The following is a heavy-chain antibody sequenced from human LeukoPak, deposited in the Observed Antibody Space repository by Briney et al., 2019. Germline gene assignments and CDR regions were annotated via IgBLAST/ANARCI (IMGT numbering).Heavy chain of an antibody. J-gene: IGHJ6*02. CDR1: GGSISSSSYY. V-gene: IGHV4-39*01. D-gene: IGHD3-10*01. CDR3: ARQVLLWFGELSTPLYYYYGMDV. Sequence: KPSETLPLTCTVSGGSISSSSYYWGWIRQPPGKGLEWIGSIYYSGSTYYNPSLKSRVTISVDTSKNQFSLKLSSVTAADTAVYYCARQVLLWFGELSTPLYYYYGMDVWGQGTTVTVS. CDR2: IYYSGST.